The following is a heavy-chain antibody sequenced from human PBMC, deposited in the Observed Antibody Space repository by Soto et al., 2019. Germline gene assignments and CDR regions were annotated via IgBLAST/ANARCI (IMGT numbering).Heavy chain of an antibody. D-gene: IGHD3-10*01. Sequence: PGGSLRLSCAASGFTFSSYSMNWVRQAPGKGLEWVSYISSSSSTIYYADSVKGRFTISRDNAKNSLYLQMNSLRDEDTAVYYCARDDTGDYSYYYYGMDVWGQGTTVTVSS. CDR1: GFTFSSYS. V-gene: IGHV3-48*02. CDR3: ARDDTGDYSYYYYGMDV. CDR2: ISSSSSTI. J-gene: IGHJ6*02.